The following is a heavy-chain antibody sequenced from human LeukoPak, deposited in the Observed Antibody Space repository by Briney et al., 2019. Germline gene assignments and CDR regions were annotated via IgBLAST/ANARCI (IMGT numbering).Heavy chain of an antibody. Sequence: PSQTLSLTCTVSGGSISSGSYYWSWIRQPAGKGLEWIGRIYTSGSTNYNPSLKSRVTISVDTSKNQFSLKLSSVTAADTAVYYCAGPRELFFGYWGQGTLVTVSS. CDR2: IYTSGST. J-gene: IGHJ4*02. CDR1: GGSISSGSYY. V-gene: IGHV4-61*02. D-gene: IGHD1-26*01. CDR3: AGPRELFFGY.